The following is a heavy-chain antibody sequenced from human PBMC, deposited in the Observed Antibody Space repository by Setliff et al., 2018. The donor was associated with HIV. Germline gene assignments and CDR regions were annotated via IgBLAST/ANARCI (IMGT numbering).Heavy chain of an antibody. D-gene: IGHD3-16*02. J-gene: IGHJ4*02. Sequence: ASVKVSCKTSGYSFTDHYIHWVRQAPGQGLEWMGWINPNSGNTKYAQKLQGRVTMTRDTSTSSVYMELRSLRSEDTAVYYCARAYYDSVWGSHRYRFYYFDYWGQGSLVTVSS. V-gene: IGHV1-2*02. CDR1: GYSFTDHY. CDR2: INPNSGNT. CDR3: ARAYYDSVWGSHRYRFYYFDY.